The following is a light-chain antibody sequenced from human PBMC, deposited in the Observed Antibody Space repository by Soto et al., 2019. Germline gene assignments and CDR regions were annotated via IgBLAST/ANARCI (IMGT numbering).Light chain of an antibody. CDR1: QTISSW. V-gene: IGKV1-5*01. J-gene: IGKJ1*01. Sequence: DIQMTQTPSSLSASVGDRFTITCRVSQTISSWLAWYQQKPGKAPKLLIYDVSTLGSGVPSRFSGSGSGTDFTLTISSLQPDDFATYYCQQYNTFWTFGQGAKVDI. CDR2: DVS. CDR3: QQYNTFWT.